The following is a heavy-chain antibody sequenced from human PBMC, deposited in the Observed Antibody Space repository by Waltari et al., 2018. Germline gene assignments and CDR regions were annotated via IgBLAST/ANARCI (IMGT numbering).Heavy chain of an antibody. CDR1: GFTFGSYS. CDR2: ISSSSSYI. Sequence: EVQLVEAGGGRVKPGGSLRLSGAASGFTFGSYSMNWVRQAPGKGLEWVYYISSSSSYIYYAASVKGRFTISRDNAKNSLYLQMNSLRAEDTAVYYCARVDDFWSGPFDYWGQGTLVTVSS. V-gene: IGHV3-21*01. D-gene: IGHD3-3*01. CDR3: ARVDDFWSGPFDY. J-gene: IGHJ4*02.